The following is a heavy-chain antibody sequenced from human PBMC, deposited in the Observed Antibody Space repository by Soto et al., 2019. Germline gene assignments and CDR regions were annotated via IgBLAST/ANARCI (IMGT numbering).Heavy chain of an antibody. CDR2: ISAYNGNT. CDR3: ARDQDILTGYYYCYYYYGMDV. V-gene: IGHV1-18*01. Sequence: ASVKVTCKAFGYTFTSYGISWVRQAPVQGLEWMGWISAYNGNTNYAQKLQGRVTMTTDTSTSTAYMELRSLRSDDTAVYYCARDQDILTGYYYCYYYYGMDVWGQ. D-gene: IGHD3-9*01. J-gene: IGHJ6*02. CDR1: GYTFTSYG.